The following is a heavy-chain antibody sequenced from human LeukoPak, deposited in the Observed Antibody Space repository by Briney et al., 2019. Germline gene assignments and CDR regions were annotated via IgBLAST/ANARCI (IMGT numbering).Heavy chain of an antibody. V-gene: IGHV3-74*01. CDR2: INSVGNST. D-gene: IGHD6-19*01. Sequence: PGGSLRLSCAASGFTSSRYWMHWVRQAPGKGLVWVSHINSVGNSTNYADSVKGRFTISRDNAKNTLYLEMNSLRAEDTAVYYCVRGSGWYYFDYWGQGTLVTVSS. CDR3: VRGSGWYYFDY. J-gene: IGHJ4*02. CDR1: GFTSSRYW.